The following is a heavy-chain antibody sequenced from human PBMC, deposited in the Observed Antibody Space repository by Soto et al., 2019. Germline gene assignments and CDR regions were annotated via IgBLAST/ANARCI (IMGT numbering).Heavy chain of an antibody. CDR1: GGTFSSYA. Sequence: SVKVSCKASGGTFSSYAISWVRQAPGQGLEWMGGIIPNFGTANYAQKFQGRVTITADESKSTAYMELSSLRSEDKAVYYSARPLEDIVVVPAPAGNYYYGMDVWGQGTTVTVSS. V-gene: IGHV1-69*13. D-gene: IGHD2-2*01. CDR2: IIPNFGTA. J-gene: IGHJ6*02. CDR3: ARPLEDIVVVPAPAGNYYYGMDV.